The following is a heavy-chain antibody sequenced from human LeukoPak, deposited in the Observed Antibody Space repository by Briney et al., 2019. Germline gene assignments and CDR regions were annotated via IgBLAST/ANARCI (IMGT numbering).Heavy chain of an antibody. J-gene: IGHJ4*02. V-gene: IGHV1-69*13. CDR3: ARGSRFDCSSTSCPFDY. Sequence: SVNVSCKASGGTFSSYAISWVRQAPGQGLEWMGGIIPIFGTANYAQKFQGRVTITADESTSTAYMELSSLRSEDTAVYYCARGSRFDCSSTSCPFDYWGQGTLVTVSS. CDR2: IIPIFGTA. CDR1: GGTFSSYA. D-gene: IGHD2-2*01.